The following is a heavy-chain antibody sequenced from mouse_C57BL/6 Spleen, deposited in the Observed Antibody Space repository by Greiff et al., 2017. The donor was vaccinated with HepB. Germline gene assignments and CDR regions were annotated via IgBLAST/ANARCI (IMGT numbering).Heavy chain of an antibody. CDR1: GFNIKNTY. D-gene: IGHD2-2*01. CDR2: IDPANGNT. V-gene: IGHV14-3*01. Sequence: EVQLQQSVAELVRPGASVKLSCTASGFNIKNTYMHWVKQRPEQGLEWIGRIDPANGNTKYDPKFQGKATITADTSSNTAYLQLSSLTSEDAAIYYCAGRSVYYCYEGWYFDDWGQGTTLTVSS. J-gene: IGHJ2*01. CDR3: AGRSVYYCYEGWYFDD.